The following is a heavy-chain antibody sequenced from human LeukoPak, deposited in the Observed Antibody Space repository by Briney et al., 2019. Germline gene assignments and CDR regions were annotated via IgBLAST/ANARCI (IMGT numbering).Heavy chain of an antibody. V-gene: IGHV3-49*04. CDR2: IRSKAYGGTT. D-gene: IGHD6-19*01. CDR3: TGVPTAGYSSGWTDY. J-gene: IGHJ4*02. Sequence: PGGSLRLSCTASGFTFGDYAMSWVRQAPGKGLEWVGFIRSKAYGGTTEYAASVKGRFTTSRDDSKSIAYLQMNSLKTEDTAVYYCTGVPTAGYSSGWTDYWGQGTLVTVSS. CDR1: GFTFGDYA.